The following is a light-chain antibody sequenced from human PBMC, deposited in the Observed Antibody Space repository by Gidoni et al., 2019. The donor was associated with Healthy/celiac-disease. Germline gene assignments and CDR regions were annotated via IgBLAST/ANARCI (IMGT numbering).Light chain of an antibody. V-gene: IGKV1-39*01. J-gene: IGKJ1*01. CDR2: AAS. Sequence: DIQMTQSPSSLSASVVDRVTITYRASQSISSYLNWYQQKPGKAPKLLIDAASSLQSGVSSRFSGSGAGTDFTLTSSSLQPEDFATYYCQQSYSTPQTFGQGTKVEIK. CDR3: QQSYSTPQT. CDR1: QSISSY.